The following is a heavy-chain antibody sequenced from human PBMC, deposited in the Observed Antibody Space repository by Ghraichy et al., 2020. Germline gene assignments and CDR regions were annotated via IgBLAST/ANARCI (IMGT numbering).Heavy chain of an antibody. V-gene: IGHV4-31*03. J-gene: IGHJ6*02. CDR2: IYYSGST. CDR3: ARRSGYIVGGMDV. Sequence: SLNISYTVSGGSISSGGYYWSWIRQHPGKGLEWIGYIYYSGSTSYNPSLKSRVTISVDTSKNQFSLKLSSVTAADTAVYYCARRSGYIVGGMDVWGQGTTVTVSS. D-gene: IGHD3-3*01. CDR1: GGSISSGGYY.